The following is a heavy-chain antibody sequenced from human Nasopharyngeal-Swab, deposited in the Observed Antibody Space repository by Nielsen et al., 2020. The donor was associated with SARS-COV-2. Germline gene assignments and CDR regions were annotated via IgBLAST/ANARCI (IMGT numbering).Heavy chain of an antibody. CDR2: INPSGGST. J-gene: IGHJ5*02. D-gene: IGHD3-10*01. Sequence: WVRQAPGQGLEWMGIINPSGGSTSYAQKFQGRVTMTRDTSTSTVYMELSSLRSEDTAVYYCARARKAIYYYGSGSYYKGGVNWFDPWGQGILVTVSS. CDR3: ARARKAIYYYGSGSYYKGGVNWFDP. V-gene: IGHV1-46*01.